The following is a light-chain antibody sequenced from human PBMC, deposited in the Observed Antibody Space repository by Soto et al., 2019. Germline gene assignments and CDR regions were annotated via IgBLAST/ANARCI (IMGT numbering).Light chain of an antibody. J-gene: IGLJ3*02. CDR2: EVT. CDR3: TSYVGNDIWV. V-gene: IGLV2-8*01. Sequence: QSALTQPHSASGSPGQSVTISCTGTSSDVGAYKYVSWYQQYPGKAPKLMTYEVTKRPSGVPDRFSGSKSGNTASLTVSGLQAEDEADYYCTSYVGNDIWVFGGGTKVTVL. CDR1: SSDVGAYKY.